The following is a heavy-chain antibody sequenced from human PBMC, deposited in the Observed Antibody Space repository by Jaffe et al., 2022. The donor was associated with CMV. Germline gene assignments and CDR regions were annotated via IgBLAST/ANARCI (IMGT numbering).Heavy chain of an antibody. CDR3: ARDGEQQLDDNWFDP. D-gene: IGHD6-13*01. Sequence: EVQLVESGGGLVQPGGSLRLSCAASGFTFSSYEMNWVRQAPGKGLEWVSYISSSGSTIYYADSVKGRFTISRDNAKNSLYLQMNSLRAEDTAVYYCARDGEQQLDDNWFDPWGQGTLVTVSS. CDR2: ISSSGSTI. J-gene: IGHJ5*02. CDR1: GFTFSSYE. V-gene: IGHV3-48*03.